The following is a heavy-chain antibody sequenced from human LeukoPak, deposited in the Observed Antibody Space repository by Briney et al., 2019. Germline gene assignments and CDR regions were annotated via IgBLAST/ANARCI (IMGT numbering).Heavy chain of an antibody. Sequence: TGESLKISCKGSGYSFTSYWIGWVRQMPGKGLEWMGIIYPGDSDTRYSPSFQGQVTISADKSISTAYLQWSSLKASDTAMYYCARHLVHGSGYYYYGMDVWGQGTTVTVSS. V-gene: IGHV5-51*01. J-gene: IGHJ6*02. CDR2: IYPGDSDT. CDR1: GYSFTSYW. CDR3: ARHLVHGSGYYYYGMDV. D-gene: IGHD6-13*01.